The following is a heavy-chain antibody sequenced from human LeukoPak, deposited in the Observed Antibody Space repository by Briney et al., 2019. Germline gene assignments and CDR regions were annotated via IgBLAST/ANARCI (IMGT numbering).Heavy chain of an antibody. V-gene: IGHV4-39*01. J-gene: IGHJ6*02. CDR1: GGSISSRSHY. CDR3: VRRSDCSTTSCYFYHGMDV. CDR2: IYSSGGT. D-gene: IGHD2-2*01. Sequence: SETLSLTCTVSGGSISSRSHYWVWMRQPPGKGLEWIGSIYSSGGTYYRPSLESRVTVAVDTSKNQFSLTLTSVTAADTAVYYCVRRSDCSTTSCYFYHGMDVWGQWTTVTVSS.